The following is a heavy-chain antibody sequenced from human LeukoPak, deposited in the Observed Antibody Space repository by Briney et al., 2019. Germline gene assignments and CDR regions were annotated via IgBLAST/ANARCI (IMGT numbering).Heavy chain of an antibody. CDR3: GRDLATSATWELDY. CDR2: INANSGGT. Sequence: APVKVSCKASGYTFTDYLTHWVRQAPGQGLEYMGWINANSGGTNYAQKFQGRVKMTRDTSINTVSMELSRLRSDDTAVYYCGRDLATSATWELDYWGQGTLVTVSS. J-gene: IGHJ4*02. CDR1: GYTFTDYL. V-gene: IGHV1-2*02. D-gene: IGHD6-25*01.